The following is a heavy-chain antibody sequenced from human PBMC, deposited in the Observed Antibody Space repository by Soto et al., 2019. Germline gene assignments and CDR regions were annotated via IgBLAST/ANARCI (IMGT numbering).Heavy chain of an antibody. V-gene: IGHV1-18*01. Sequence: GASVKVSCKASGYTFTSHGISWVRQAPGQGLERMGWISPYNGNTDYAQKVQGRVTMTTDTSTSTAYMELRSLRSDDTAVYYCARDKLEMATIFDSWGQGALVTVSS. CDR2: ISPYNGNT. J-gene: IGHJ4*02. D-gene: IGHD5-12*01. CDR3: ARDKLEMATIFDS. CDR1: GYTFTSHG.